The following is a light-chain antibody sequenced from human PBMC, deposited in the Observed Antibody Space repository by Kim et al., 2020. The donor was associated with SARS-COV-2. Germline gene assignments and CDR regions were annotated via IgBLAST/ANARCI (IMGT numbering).Light chain of an antibody. CDR1: SRDVGGYNY. Sequence: QSITISWTGTSRDVGGYNYVSWSQQHPGKAPKLMIYDVSNRPSGVSNRFSGSKSGNTASLTISGLQAEDEADYYCSSYTSSSTLYVFGTGTKVTVL. CDR3: SSYTSSSTLYV. J-gene: IGLJ1*01. V-gene: IGLV2-14*03. CDR2: DVS.